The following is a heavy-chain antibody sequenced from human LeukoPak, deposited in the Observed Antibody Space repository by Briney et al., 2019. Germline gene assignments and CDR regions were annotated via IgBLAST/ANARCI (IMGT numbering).Heavy chain of an antibody. CDR3: ARVFSGYYYFDY. D-gene: IGHD3-22*01. Sequence: GGSLRLSCAASGFTFSSYSMNWVRQAPGKGLEWVSSISSSSSYIYYADSVKGRFTISRDNAKNSLYLQMNSLRAEDTAVYYCARVFSGYYYFDYWGQGTLVTASS. V-gene: IGHV3-21*01. CDR2: ISSSSSYI. J-gene: IGHJ4*02. CDR1: GFTFSSYS.